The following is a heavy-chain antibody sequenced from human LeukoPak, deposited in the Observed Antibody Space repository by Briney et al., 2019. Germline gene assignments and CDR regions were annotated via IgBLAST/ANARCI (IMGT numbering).Heavy chain of an antibody. D-gene: IGHD6-13*01. CDR1: GFMFSSYW. J-gene: IGHJ4*02. Sequence: PGGSLRLSCAASGFMFSSYWMSWVRQAPGKGLEWVSGINWNGGSTGYADSVKGRFTISRDSAKNSLYLQMNSLRVEDTALYFCARGEAAAGHFDYWGQGILVTVSS. CDR3: ARGEAAAGHFDY. CDR2: INWNGGST. V-gene: IGHV3-20*04.